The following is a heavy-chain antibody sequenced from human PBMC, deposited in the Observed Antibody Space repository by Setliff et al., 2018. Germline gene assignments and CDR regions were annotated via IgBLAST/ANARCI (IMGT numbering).Heavy chain of an antibody. Sequence: GSLRLSCAASGFSFNNYYMTWVRQAPGKGLEWISGISRDTDYTYYAESVKVRFTIFKDNAKNSGYLQMNRLRAEDTAVYYCARISRLYTSSWDDYWGRGTLVTVSS. CDR3: ARISRLYTSSWDDY. CDR2: ISRDTDYT. CDR1: GFSFNNYY. D-gene: IGHD6-13*01. J-gene: IGHJ4*02. V-gene: IGHV3-21*01.